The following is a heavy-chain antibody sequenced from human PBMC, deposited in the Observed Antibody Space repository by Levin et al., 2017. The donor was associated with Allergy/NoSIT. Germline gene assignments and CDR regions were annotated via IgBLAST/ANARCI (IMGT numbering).Heavy chain of an antibody. CDR2: INSDGSST. D-gene: IGHD3-16*01. Sequence: PGGSLRLSCAASGFTFSSYWMYWVRQAPGKGLVWVSRINSDGSSTSYADSVKGRFTISRDNAKNTLFLQINSLRAEDGAVYYCARGYFASSTYTSGYWGQGPLVTVSS. V-gene: IGHV3-74*01. CDR3: ARGYFASSTYTSGY. CDR1: GFTFSSYW. J-gene: IGHJ4*02.